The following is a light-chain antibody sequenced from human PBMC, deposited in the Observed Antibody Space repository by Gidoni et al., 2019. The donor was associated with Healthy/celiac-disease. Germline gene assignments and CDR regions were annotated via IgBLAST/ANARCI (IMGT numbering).Light chain of an antibody. CDR1: QGISNY. Sequence: DIQMTQSPSSLSASVGDRVTITCRASQGISNYLAWYQQKPGKVPKLLIYAASTLQSGVPSRFSGSGSGTDFTITISSLQPEDVATYYCQKYNSAPITVGQGTRREIK. CDR2: AAS. CDR3: QKYNSAPIT. J-gene: IGKJ5*01. V-gene: IGKV1-27*01.